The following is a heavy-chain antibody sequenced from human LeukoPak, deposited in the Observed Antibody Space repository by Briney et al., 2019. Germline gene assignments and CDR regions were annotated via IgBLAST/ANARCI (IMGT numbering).Heavy chain of an antibody. CDR1: GFTFSSYE. CDR2: ITSSGRTI. CDR3: AKEGYYYLDV. V-gene: IGHV3-48*03. Sequence: GGSLRLSCAASGFTFSSYEMNWVRQAPGKGLEWVSYITSSGRTIYYADSVKGRFTISRDNAKNSLYLQMNSLRPEDTAVYYCAKEGYYYLDVWGKGTTVTISS. J-gene: IGHJ6*03.